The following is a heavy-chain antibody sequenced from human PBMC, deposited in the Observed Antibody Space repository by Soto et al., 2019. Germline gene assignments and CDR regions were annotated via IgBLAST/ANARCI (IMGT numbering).Heavy chain of an antibody. D-gene: IGHD2-15*01. CDR2: MSCGGST. V-gene: IGHV4-4*02. Sequence: QVQLQESGPGLVKASGTLSLKPSGTLSLTCSVSGVSIDRGYWWGWVRQPPGKDLEWLGDMSCGGSTYYSRSLKSRVSTLVDKTKNQFSLSLSFLTAADTATYYCARSFGCYAVDSRGQGILVTVSS. CDR3: ARSFGCYAVDS. CDR1: GVSIDRGYW. J-gene: IGHJ4*02.